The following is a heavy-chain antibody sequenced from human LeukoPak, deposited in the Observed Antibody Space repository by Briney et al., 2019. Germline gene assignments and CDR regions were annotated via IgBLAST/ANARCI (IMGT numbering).Heavy chain of an antibody. D-gene: IGHD2-2*01. CDR3: ARGDCSSTSCQGAFDY. CDR2: IKQDGSEK. CDR1: GFTFSSYW. V-gene: IGHV3-7*01. J-gene: IGHJ4*02. Sequence: HPGGSLRLSCAASGFTFSSYWMSWVRQAPGKGLGWVANIKQDGSEKYYVDSGRGRFTISRDNAKNSLYLQMNSLRAEDTAVYYCARGDCSSTSCQGAFDYWGQGTLVTVSS.